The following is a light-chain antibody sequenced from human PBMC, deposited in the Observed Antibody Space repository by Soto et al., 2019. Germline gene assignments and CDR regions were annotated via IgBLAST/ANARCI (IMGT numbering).Light chain of an antibody. J-gene: IGLJ3*02. V-gene: IGLV2-14*01. Sequence: QSALTQPASVSGSPGQSITISCTGTSSDVGGYDYVSWYQLHPGRAPKLMVFEVNNRPSGVSYRFSGSKSGNTASLTVSGLQAEDEADYYCMCYAGGNNWVFGGGTKVTVL. CDR1: SSDVGGYDY. CDR3: MCYAGGNNWV. CDR2: EVN.